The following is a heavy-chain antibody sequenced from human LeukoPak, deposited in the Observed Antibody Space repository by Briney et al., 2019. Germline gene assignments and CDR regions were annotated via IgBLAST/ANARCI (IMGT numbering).Heavy chain of an antibody. CDR2: ISDSGGST. J-gene: IGHJ4*02. CDR1: GFTFSSYA. V-gene: IGHV3-23*01. D-gene: IGHD2-2*02. CDR3: AKDRSGMAYHFDF. Sequence: GGSLRLSCAASGFTFSSYAMSWVRQAPGKGLEWVSGISDSGGSTNYADSVKGRFTMSRDNSKNTLYLQMNSLRAEDTAVYYCAKDRSGMAYHFDFWGQGSLVTVSS.